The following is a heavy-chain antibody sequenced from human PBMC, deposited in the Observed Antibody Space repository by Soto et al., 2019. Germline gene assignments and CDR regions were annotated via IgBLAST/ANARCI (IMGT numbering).Heavy chain of an antibody. CDR1: GFTFSSYS. CDR3: AREYDILTGPFYYYGMDV. D-gene: IGHD3-9*01. Sequence: GGSLRLSCAASGFTFSSYSMNWVRQAPGKGLEWVSSISSSSSYIYYADSVKGRFTISRDNAKNSLYLQMNSLRAEDTAVYYCAREYDILTGPFYYYGMDVWGQGTTVTVSS. CDR2: ISSSSSYI. V-gene: IGHV3-21*01. J-gene: IGHJ6*02.